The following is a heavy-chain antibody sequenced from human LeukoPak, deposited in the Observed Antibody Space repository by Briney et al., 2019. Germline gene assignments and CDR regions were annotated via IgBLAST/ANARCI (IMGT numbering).Heavy chain of an antibody. CDR3: ARGRDWAFQH. D-gene: IGHD2-21*02. Sequence: PGGSLRLSCAASGFSFSSEPMNCVGRAPGEGLEWVSHIRSSSGTITYADSLKGRFTISRDKAKNSLYLQMNSLRDEDTAVYYCARGRDWAFQHWGQGTLVSVSS. V-gene: IGHV3-48*02. CDR2: IRSSSGTI. CDR1: GFSFSSEP. J-gene: IGHJ4*02.